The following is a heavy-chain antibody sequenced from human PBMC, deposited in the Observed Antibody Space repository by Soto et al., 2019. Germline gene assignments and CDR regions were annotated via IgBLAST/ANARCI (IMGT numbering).Heavy chain of an antibody. CDR3: ARVVITITRGAFDA. Sequence: QVQLQESGPGLVKPSGTLSLTCAVSGGSISSSHWWTWVRQSPGKGLEYIGEISHSGTSNSNPSLKSRVTISVDKSKNHFSLTLNSVTAAYTVVYYCARVVITITRGAFDAWGQGTLVIVSS. CDR2: ISHSGTS. V-gene: IGHV4-4*02. J-gene: IGHJ3*01. CDR1: GGSISSSHW. D-gene: IGHD3-9*01.